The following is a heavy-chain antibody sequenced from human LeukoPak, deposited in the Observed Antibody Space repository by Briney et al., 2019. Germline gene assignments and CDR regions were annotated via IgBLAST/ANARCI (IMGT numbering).Heavy chain of an antibody. J-gene: IGHJ4*02. CDR2: IHYNGTT. V-gene: IGHV4-59*08. CDR3: ARTHPTLAAADY. D-gene: IGHD6-13*01. CDR1: GGSISSYY. Sequence: SETLSLTCTVSGGSISSYYWSWIRQPPGKGLEWIGYIHYNGTTNYNPSLKSRLTISVDTSKKQLSLKLTSMTAADTAVYYCARTHPTLAAADYWGQGTLVTVSS.